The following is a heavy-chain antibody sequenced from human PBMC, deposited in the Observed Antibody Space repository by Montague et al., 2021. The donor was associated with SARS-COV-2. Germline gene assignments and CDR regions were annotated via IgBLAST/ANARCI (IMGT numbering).Heavy chain of an antibody. CDR3: ARESPVTMIVVVISGRFDY. D-gene: IGHD3-22*01. CDR2: TYYSGST. CDR1: GGSISSSSYY. Sequence: ETLSLTCTVSGGSISSSSYYWGWIRQPPGKGLEWIGSTYYSGSTYYNPSLKSRVTISVDTSKNQFSLKLSSVTAADTAVYYCARESPVTMIVVVISGRFDYWGQGTLVTVSS. V-gene: IGHV4-39*02. J-gene: IGHJ4*02.